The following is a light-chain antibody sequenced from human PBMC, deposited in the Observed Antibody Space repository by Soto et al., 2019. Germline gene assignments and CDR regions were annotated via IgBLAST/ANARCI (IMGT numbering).Light chain of an antibody. J-gene: IGKJ1*01. CDR3: QDYNSYSEA. CDR1: QTISSW. Sequence: DIQMTQSPSTLSGSVGDRVTITCRASQTISSWLAWYQQKPGKAPKLLIYKASTLKSGVPSRFSGSGSGTDFTLTISSLQPEDFATYYCIQDYNSYSEAFGQGTKVDIK. V-gene: IGKV1-5*03. CDR2: KAS.